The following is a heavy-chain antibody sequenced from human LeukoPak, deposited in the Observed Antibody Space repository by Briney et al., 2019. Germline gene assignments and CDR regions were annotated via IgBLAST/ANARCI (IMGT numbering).Heavy chain of an antibody. J-gene: IGHJ6*02. Sequence: GGSLRLSCAASGFTFSSYSMNWVRQAPGKGLEWVSYISSSSSTIYYADSVKGRFTISRDNAKNSLYLQMNSLRAEDTAVYYCARESRWFGELEGRLYYGMDVWGQGTTVTVSS. CDR1: GFTFSSYS. CDR3: ARESRWFGELEGRLYYGMDV. V-gene: IGHV3-48*04. CDR2: ISSSSSTI. D-gene: IGHD3-10*01.